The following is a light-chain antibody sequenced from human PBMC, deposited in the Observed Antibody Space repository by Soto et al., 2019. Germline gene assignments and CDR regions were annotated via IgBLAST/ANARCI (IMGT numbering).Light chain of an antibody. CDR1: QSVSSTY. CDR3: HLYGNSPPWYT. J-gene: IGKJ2*01. Sequence: EIVLTQSPGTLSLSPGERATLSCRASQSVSSTYLAWYQQKPGQAPGLLLYGASNRATGIPDRFSGSGSGTDFTLTISRLEPEDFAVYYCHLYGNSPPWYTFGRGPGWRSN. CDR2: GAS. V-gene: IGKV3-20*01.